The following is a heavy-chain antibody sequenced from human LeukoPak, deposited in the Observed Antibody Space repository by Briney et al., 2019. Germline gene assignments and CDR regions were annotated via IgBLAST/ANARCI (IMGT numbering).Heavy chain of an antibody. CDR1: GFTFSSYS. CDR3: ATPIVGATTLKVAFDI. J-gene: IGHJ3*02. D-gene: IGHD1-26*01. V-gene: IGHV3-7*01. Sequence: PGGSLRLSCAASGFTFSSYSMNWVRQAPGKGLEWVANIKQDGSEKYYVDSVKGRFTISRDNAKNSLYLQMNSLRAEDTAVYYCATPIVGATTLKVAFDIWGQGTMVTVSS. CDR2: IKQDGSEK.